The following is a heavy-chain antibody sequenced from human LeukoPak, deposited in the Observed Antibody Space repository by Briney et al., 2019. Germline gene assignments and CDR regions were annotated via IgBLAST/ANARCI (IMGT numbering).Heavy chain of an antibody. CDR3: AKDYCGSGCLNLDF. Sequence: PGGSLRLSCAVSGFTFSDYYMSWIRQAPGKGLEWVAFIRSDGRDEFYADSMKGRFTISRDNSKNTLYLQMNSLRTEDTATYYCAKDYCGSGCLNLDFWGQGTLVTVSS. J-gene: IGHJ4*02. CDR1: GFTFSDYY. D-gene: IGHD3-10*01. CDR2: IRSDGRDE. V-gene: IGHV3-30*02.